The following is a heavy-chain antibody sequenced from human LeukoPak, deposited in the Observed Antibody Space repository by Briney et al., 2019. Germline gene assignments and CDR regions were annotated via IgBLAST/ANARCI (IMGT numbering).Heavy chain of an antibody. D-gene: IGHD3-10*01. CDR3: FVGPHPYDSGDWPPN. CDR2: MYSGGSK. Sequence: GGSLRLSCAASGFTVSSNYMSWVRQPPGKGLEWVSVMYSGGSKYYADSVKGRFTISRDNSKNTVYLQMNSLRSDDTAVYYCFVGPHPYDSGDWPPNWGQGTLVTVSS. V-gene: IGHV3-66*01. J-gene: IGHJ4*02. CDR1: GFTVSSNY.